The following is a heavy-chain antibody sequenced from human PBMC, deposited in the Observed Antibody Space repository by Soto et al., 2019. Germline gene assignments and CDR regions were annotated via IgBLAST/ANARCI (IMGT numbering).Heavy chain of an antibody. V-gene: IGHV4-34*01. CDR3: AREAAAATRGDFDY. CDR1: GGSFTCYY. Sequence: PSETLSLTCAVYGGSFTCYYWSWIRQPPGKGLEWIGGIHHSGSTHYNPPLKSRVTMSLDTSKNQFSLKVRSVTAADTAVYYCAREAAAATRGDFDYWGQGTLVTVSS. D-gene: IGHD6-13*01. CDR2: IHHSGST. J-gene: IGHJ4*02.